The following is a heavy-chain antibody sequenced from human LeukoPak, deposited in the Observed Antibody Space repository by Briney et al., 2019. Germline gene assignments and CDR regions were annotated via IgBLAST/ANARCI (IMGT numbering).Heavy chain of an antibody. Sequence: GGSLRLSCAASGFTFSSYAMSWVRQAPGKGLEWVSAISGSGGSTYYADSVKGRFTNSRDNSKNTLYLQMNSLRAEDTAVYYCAKGSGYGSRGGYFDYWGQGTLVTVSS. CDR3: AKGSGYGSRGGYFDY. J-gene: IGHJ4*02. CDR2: ISGSGGST. CDR1: GFTFSSYA. D-gene: IGHD5-12*01. V-gene: IGHV3-23*01.